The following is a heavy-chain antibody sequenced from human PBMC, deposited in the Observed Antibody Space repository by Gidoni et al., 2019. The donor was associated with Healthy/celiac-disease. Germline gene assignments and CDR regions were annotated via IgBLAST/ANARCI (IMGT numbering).Heavy chain of an antibody. CDR2: ISSSGSTI. D-gene: IGHD3-22*01. Sequence: EVQLVESGGGLVQPGGSLRLSCAASGFPFSSYEMHWVRQAPWKGLEWVSYISSSGSTIYYADSVKGRFTISRDNAKNSLYLQMNSLRAEDTAVYYCARESVYYYDSSGYSDPFDYWGQGTLVTVSS. CDR1: GFPFSSYE. CDR3: ARESVYYYDSSGYSDPFDY. J-gene: IGHJ4*02. V-gene: IGHV3-48*03.